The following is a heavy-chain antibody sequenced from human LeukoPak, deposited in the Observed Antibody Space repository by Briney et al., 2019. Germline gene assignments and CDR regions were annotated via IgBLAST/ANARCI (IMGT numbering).Heavy chain of an antibody. V-gene: IGHV4-59*01. D-gene: IGHD6-13*01. Sequence: SETLSLTCTVSGGSISSYYWSWIRQPPGKGLEWIGYIYYSGSTNYNPSLKSRVTISVDTSKNQFSLKLSSVTAADTAVYYCARSGYSSSWYHGWFDPWGQGTLVTVSS. CDR2: IYYSGST. CDR1: GGSISSYY. J-gene: IGHJ5*02. CDR3: ARSGYSSSWYHGWFDP.